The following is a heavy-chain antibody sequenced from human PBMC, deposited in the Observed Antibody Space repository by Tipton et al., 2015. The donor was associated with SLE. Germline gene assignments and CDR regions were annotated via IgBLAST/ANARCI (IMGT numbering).Heavy chain of an antibody. J-gene: IGHJ4*02. CDR2: VSSSSNSI. D-gene: IGHD5-24*01. Sequence: SLRLSCATSGFPFTSFGMNWVRQAPGKGLEWVSSVSSSSNSIYYADFVQGRFTISRDNAKNSLHLQMNSLRAEDTAVYYCVRSGEAATIYEGYLDYWGPGTLVTVSS. CDR3: VRSGEAATIYEGYLDY. CDR1: GFPFTSFG. V-gene: IGHV3-21*01.